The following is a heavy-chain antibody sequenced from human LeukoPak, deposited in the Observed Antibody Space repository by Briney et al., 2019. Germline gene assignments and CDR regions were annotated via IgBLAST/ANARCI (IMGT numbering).Heavy chain of an antibody. J-gene: IGHJ3*02. V-gene: IGHV4-4*02. Sequence: PSGTLSLTCAVSGGSITSSKWWSWVRQPPGKGLEWIGEIYHSGSTNYNPSLKSRVSISLDKSTNQFSLKLTSVTAADTAVFYCASRSWAGFYSLGFDIWGQGTVVTVSS. CDR3: ASRSWAGFYSLGFDI. CDR2: IYHSGST. CDR1: GGSITSSKW. D-gene: IGHD3/OR15-3a*01.